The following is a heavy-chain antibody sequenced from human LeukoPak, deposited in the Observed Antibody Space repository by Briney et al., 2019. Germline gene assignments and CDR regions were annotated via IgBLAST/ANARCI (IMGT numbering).Heavy chain of an antibody. V-gene: IGHV3-48*04. J-gene: IGHJ4*02. CDR2: ITSSGSTK. CDR3: ARDELKRYYGSGRYLLDS. D-gene: IGHD3-10*01. Sequence: GGSLRLSCAAYGFTLSSHSMNWVRQAPGKGLEWGSYITSSGSTKYYADSVKGRFTISRDNAKNSLYLQMNSLRAEDTAVYYCARDELKRYYGSGRYLLDSWGQGTLVTVSS. CDR1: GFTLSSHS.